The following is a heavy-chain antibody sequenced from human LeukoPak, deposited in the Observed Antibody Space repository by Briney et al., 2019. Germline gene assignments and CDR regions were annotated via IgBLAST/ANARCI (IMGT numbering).Heavy chain of an antibody. CDR1: GFTLSNYA. CDR2: ISASGRNT. D-gene: IGHD3-10*01. CDR3: ANPITLVRGVIIGDY. J-gene: IGHJ4*02. Sequence: PGGSLRLSCAATGFTLSNYAMNWVRQAPGKGLEWVSVISASGRNTYYADSVKGRFNISRDNSKNTLYLQMNSLRAEDTAVYYCANPITLVRGVIIGDYWGQGTLVAVSS. V-gene: IGHV3-23*01.